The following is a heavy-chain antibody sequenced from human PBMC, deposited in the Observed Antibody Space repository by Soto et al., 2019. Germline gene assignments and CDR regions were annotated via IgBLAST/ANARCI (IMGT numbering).Heavy chain of an antibody. CDR3: SRRGVLPDY. Sequence: QVQLVQSGAEVKKPGASVKVSCKASGFTFTNYDITWVRQAPGQGLEWMGWISAANGNTNYAQQLQGRGTMTTYKSTSTAFMELRSLRSDDTAMYYCSRRGVLPDYWGQGTLVTVSS. V-gene: IGHV1-18*01. D-gene: IGHD3-10*01. CDR1: GFTFTNYD. J-gene: IGHJ4*02. CDR2: ISAANGNT.